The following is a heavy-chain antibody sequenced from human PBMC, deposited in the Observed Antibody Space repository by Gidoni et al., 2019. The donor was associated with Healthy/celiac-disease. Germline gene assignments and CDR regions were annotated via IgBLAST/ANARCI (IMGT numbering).Heavy chain of an antibody. J-gene: IGHJ4*02. CDR3: ARIGAAMAITFDY. CDR1: GRSISSSSYY. Sequence: QLQLQESGPGLVKPSETLSLTCTVSGRSISSSSYYWGWIRQPPGKGLEWIGRIYYSGSTYYNPSLKSRVTISVDTSKNQFSLKLSSVTAADTAVYYCARIGAAMAITFDYWGQGTLVTVSS. CDR2: IYYSGST. D-gene: IGHD5-18*01. V-gene: IGHV4-39*01.